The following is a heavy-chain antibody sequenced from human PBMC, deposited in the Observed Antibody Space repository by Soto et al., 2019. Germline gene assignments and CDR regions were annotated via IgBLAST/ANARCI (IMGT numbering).Heavy chain of an antibody. CDR2: IYYSGST. J-gene: IGHJ4*02. CDR3: ARFHLGYGGNSDMH. V-gene: IGHV4-61*01. D-gene: IGHD4-17*01. CDR1: GGSVSSGSYY. Sequence: PSETLSLTCTVSGGSVSSGSYYWSWIRQPPGKGLEWIGYIYYSGSTNYNPSLKSRVTISVDTSKNQFSLKLSSVTAADTAVYYCARFHLGYGGNSDMHWGQGTLVTVSS.